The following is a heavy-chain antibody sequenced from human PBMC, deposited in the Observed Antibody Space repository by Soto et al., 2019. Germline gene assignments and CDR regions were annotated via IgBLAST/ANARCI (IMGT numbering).Heavy chain of an antibody. CDR3: ASETGSNHPFYY. V-gene: IGHV3-74*01. D-gene: IGHD2-2*01. CDR1: GFTFSTYW. CDR2: ISTDGSST. Sequence: EVQLVESGGGLVQPGGSLRLSCAATGFTFSTYWMHWVRQGPGKGLVWVSRISTDGSSTTYADSVKGRFTISRDNAKNTLYLPLNSLSADDTAVYDCASETGSNHPFYYWGQGILVTVSS. J-gene: IGHJ4*02.